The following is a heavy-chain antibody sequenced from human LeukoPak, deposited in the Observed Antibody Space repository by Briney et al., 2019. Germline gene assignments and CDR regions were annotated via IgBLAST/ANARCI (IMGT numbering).Heavy chain of an antibody. CDR2: ISSSSHTR. CDR3: ASAVAGTRNFDY. V-gene: IGHV3-11*01. Sequence: RGSLRLSCAASGFTFSDYYMSWIRQAPGKGLEWLSYISSSSHTRYYADSVKGRFTISRDNAKNSLYLQMNSLRAEDTAVYYCASAVAGTRNFDYWGQGTLVTVSS. CDR1: GFTFSDYY. D-gene: IGHD6-19*01. J-gene: IGHJ4*02.